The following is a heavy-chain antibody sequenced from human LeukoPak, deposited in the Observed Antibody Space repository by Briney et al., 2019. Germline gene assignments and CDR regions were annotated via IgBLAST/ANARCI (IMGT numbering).Heavy chain of an antibody. J-gene: IGHJ6*02. V-gene: IGHV1-8*01. CDR1: GYTFTSYD. D-gene: IGHD4-17*01. Sequence: ASVKVSCKASGYTFTSYDINWVRQATGQGLEWMGWMNPNSGNTGYAQKFQGRVTMTRNTSISTAYMELSSLRSEDTAVYYCARAKTTVTNFHYYYGMDVSGQGTTVTVSS. CDR2: MNPNSGNT. CDR3: ARAKTTVTNFHYYYGMDV.